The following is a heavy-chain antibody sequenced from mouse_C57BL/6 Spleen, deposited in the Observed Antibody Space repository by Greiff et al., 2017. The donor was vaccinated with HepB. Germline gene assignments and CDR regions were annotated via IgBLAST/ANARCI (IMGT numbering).Heavy chain of an antibody. CDR1: GYTFTDYY. Sequence: EVQLQQSGPELVKPGASVKISCKASGYTFTDYYMNWVKQSHGKSLEWIGDINPNNGGTSYNQKLKGKATLTVDKSSSTAYMELRSLTSEDSAVYYCARSFPYGSSSYWGQGTTLTVSS. J-gene: IGHJ2*01. CDR3: ARSFPYGSSSY. D-gene: IGHD1-1*01. CDR2: INPNNGGT. V-gene: IGHV1-26*01.